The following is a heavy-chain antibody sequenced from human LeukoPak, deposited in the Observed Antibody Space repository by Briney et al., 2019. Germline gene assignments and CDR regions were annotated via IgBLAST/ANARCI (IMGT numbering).Heavy chain of an antibody. CDR3: AKADRGWGVITKD. D-gene: IGHD3-10*01. Sequence: GGSLRLSCATSGFTFSTYAMSWVRQAPGKGLEWVSAIGGSGDFTYYAEYVRGRFTISRDNSKKTLYLQMNSLRAEDTAVYYCAKADRGWGVITKDWGQGTLVTVSS. CDR1: GFTFSTYA. V-gene: IGHV3-23*01. J-gene: IGHJ4*02. CDR2: IGGSGDFT.